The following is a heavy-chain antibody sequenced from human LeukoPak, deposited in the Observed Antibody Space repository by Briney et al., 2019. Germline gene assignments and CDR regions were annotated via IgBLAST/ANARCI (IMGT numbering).Heavy chain of an antibody. CDR1: GYSFTTYW. CDR3: ARRSAVAPYYYMDV. V-gene: IGHV5-51*01. CDR2: IYPGDSDT. J-gene: IGHJ6*03. Sequence: GESLKISCQGSGYSFTTYWIGWVRQMPGKGLEWMGIIYPGDSDTRHSPSFQGQVTISADKSINTAYLQWSSLKASDTAMYYCARRSAVAPYYYMDVWGKGTTVTVSS.